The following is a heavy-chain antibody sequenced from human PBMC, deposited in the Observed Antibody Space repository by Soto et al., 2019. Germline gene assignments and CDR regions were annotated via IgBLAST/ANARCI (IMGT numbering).Heavy chain of an antibody. CDR3: ARGLYCGGGCYSHFDY. V-gene: IGHV1-69*01. J-gene: IGHJ4*02. CDR2: IIPIFGTT. D-gene: IGHD2-21*02. Sequence: VQLVQSGAEVKKPGSSVKVSCKASGGTFSNYPFIWVRQAPGQGLDWMGGIIPIFGTTDYGQRFQGRVTITADESTNTAYMELSSLRSDDTAVYYGARGLYCGGGCYSHFDYWGQGTLVTVSS. CDR1: GGTFSNYP.